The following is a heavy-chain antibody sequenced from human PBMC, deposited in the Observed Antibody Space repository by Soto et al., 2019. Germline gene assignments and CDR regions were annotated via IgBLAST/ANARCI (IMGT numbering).Heavy chain of an antibody. CDR3: AKDLRTSTNYNYGMDV. CDR2: ISASGGST. J-gene: IGHJ6*02. Sequence: EVQLLESGGGLVQPGGSLRLSCAASGFTFSTYAMSWVRQAPGKGLEWVSVISASGGSTFYADSVKGRFTVSRDNSRNTLYLQAISLRVEDTAVYYCAKDLRTSTNYNYGMDVWGQGTTVTVSS. V-gene: IGHV3-23*01. CDR1: GFTFSTYA.